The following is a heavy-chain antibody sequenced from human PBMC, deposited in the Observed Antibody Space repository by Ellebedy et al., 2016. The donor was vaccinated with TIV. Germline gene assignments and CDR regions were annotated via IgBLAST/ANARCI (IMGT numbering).Heavy chain of an antibody. D-gene: IGHD6-13*01. CDR3: ARQTAAGIGY. J-gene: IGHJ4*02. V-gene: IGHV4-39*01. CDR2: IYYSGST. Sequence: SETLSLTXTVSGGSISSSSYYWGWIRQPPGKGLEWIGSIYYSGSTYYNPSLKSRVTISVDTSKNQFSLKLSSVTAADTAVYYCARQTAAGIGYWGQGTLVTVSS. CDR1: GGSISSSSYY.